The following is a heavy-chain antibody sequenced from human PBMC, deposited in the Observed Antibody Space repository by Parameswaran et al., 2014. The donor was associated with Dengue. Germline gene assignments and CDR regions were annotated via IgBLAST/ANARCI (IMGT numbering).Heavy chain of an antibody. CDR2: ISSSSSTI. Sequence: VRQAPGKGLEWVSYISSSSSTIYYADSVKGRFTISRDNAKNSLYLQMNSLRAEDTAVYYCARGDKYANPTNDYWGQGTLVTVSS. D-gene: IGHD3-16*01. CDR3: ARGDKYANPTNDY. J-gene: IGHJ4*02. V-gene: IGHV3-48*01.